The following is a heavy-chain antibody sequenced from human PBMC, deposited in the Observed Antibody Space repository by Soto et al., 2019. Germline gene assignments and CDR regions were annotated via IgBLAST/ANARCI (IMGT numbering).Heavy chain of an antibody. CDR2: IKSKSNGETT. D-gene: IGHD2-15*01. V-gene: IGHV3-15*07. CDR1: GFTFSDAW. J-gene: IGHJ4*02. Sequence: EMQLVESGGGLVKPGGSLRLSCAASGFTFSDAWMNWVRQVPGRGLEWVGRIKSKSNGETTDYAAPVKGRFTISRDDSKDTLYLQMNSLKTEDTAVYYCAKDIRWQDTWGQGSLVTVSS. CDR3: AKDIRWQDT.